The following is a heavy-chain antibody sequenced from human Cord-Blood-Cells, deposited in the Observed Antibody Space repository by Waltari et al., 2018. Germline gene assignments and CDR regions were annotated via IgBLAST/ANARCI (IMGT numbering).Heavy chain of an antibody. Sequence: EVQLVESGGGLVKPGGSLRLSCEASGLTFSNAWMSWVRRAPGKGLEWVGRIKSKTDGGTTDYAAPVKGIFTISRDDSKNTLYLQMNSLKTEDTAVYYCTTDPSGSYGAFDIWGQGTMVTVSS. D-gene: IGHD1-26*01. V-gene: IGHV3-15*01. CDR2: IKSKTDGGTT. J-gene: IGHJ3*02. CDR3: TTDPSGSYGAFDI. CDR1: GLTFSNAW.